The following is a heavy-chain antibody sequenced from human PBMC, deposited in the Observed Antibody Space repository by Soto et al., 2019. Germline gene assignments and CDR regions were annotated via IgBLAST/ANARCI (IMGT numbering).Heavy chain of an antibody. CDR3: ARRIQFGYGMDV. J-gene: IGHJ6*02. CDR2: ITSNGGNT. D-gene: IGHD3-16*01. CDR1: GFTFSSYA. Sequence: EVQLVESGGGLVQPGGSLRLSCAASGFTFSSYAMHWVRQAPGKGLEYVSAITSNGGNTDYASSVKGRFTISRDNSKNTLYLQIGSLRAEDMAVYYCARRIQFGYGMDVWGQGTTDTVSS. V-gene: IGHV3-64*01.